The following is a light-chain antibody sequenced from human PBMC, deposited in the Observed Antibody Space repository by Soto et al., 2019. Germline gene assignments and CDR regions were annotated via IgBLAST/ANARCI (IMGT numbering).Light chain of an antibody. Sequence: DIQMTQSPSSLSASVGDRVTITCRASQGISNYLAWYQQKPGKVPKLLIFDASTLESGVPSRFSGRGSETEFTLTISSLQPDDFATYYCQQYNSYSPATFGQGTKVDIK. CDR3: QQYNSYSPAT. J-gene: IGKJ1*01. CDR2: DAS. CDR1: QGISNY. V-gene: IGKV1-5*01.